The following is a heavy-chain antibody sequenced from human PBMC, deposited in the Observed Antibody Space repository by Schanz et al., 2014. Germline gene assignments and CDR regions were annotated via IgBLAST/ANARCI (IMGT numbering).Heavy chain of an antibody. CDR2: IYYGGST. CDR3: ARHGPLAGIPLDY. D-gene: IGHD6-19*01. CDR1: GVSTTSGEYL. J-gene: IGHJ4*02. V-gene: IGHV4-39*01. Sequence: QLQLQESGPGLVKPSETLSLTCTVSGVSTTSGEYLWGWIRQPPGQGLEWIGDIYYGGSTYYNPSRRRGGTISIDTSKNPFPLQLTSVTAADTAVYFCARHGPLAGIPLDYGGRGTLVTVSS.